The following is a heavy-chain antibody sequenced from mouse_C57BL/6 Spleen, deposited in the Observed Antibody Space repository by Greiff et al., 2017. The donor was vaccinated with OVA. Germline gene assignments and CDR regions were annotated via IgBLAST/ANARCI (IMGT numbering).Heavy chain of an antibody. D-gene: IGHD1-1*01. CDR2: ISDGGSYT. Sequence: DVKLVESGGGLVKPGGSLKLSCAASGFTFSSYAMSWVRQTPEKRLEWVATISDGGSYTYYPDNVKGRFTISRDNAKNNLYLQMSHLKSEDTAMYYCARASYGSSFAMDYWGQGTSVTVSS. CDR3: ARASYGSSFAMDY. V-gene: IGHV5-4*03. J-gene: IGHJ4*01. CDR1: GFTFSSYA.